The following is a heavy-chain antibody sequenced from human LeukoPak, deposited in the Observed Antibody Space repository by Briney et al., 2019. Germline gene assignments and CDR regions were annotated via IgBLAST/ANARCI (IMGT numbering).Heavy chain of an antibody. CDR3: AKGALITMIVVIPAGDYFDY. CDR1: GFTFSSYA. V-gene: IGHV3-23*01. D-gene: IGHD3-22*01. J-gene: IGHJ4*02. Sequence: GGSLRLSCAASGFTFSSYAMSWVRQAPGKGLEWVSAISGSGGSTYYADSVKGRFTISRDNSKNTLYLQMNSRRAEDTAVYYCAKGALITMIVVIPAGDYFDYWGQGTLVTVSS. CDR2: ISGSGGST.